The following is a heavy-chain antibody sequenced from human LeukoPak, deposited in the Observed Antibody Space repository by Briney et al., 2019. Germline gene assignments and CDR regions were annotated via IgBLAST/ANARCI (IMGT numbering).Heavy chain of an antibody. V-gene: IGHV3-23*01. CDR2: ISGSGSNT. CDR1: GFTFTSYG. D-gene: IGHD6-13*01. CDR3: AKYTSSWYNFDH. Sequence: PGGSLRLSCVASGFTFTSYGMSWVRQAPGKGLEWVSAISGSGSNTYYADSVKGRFTISRDNSKNTLYLQLNSLRVEDTAVYYCAKYTSSWYNFDHWGQGTLVTVSS. J-gene: IGHJ4*02.